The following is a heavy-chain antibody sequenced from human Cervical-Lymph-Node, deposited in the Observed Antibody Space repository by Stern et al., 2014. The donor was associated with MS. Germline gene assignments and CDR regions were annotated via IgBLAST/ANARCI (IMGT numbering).Heavy chain of an antibody. J-gene: IGHJ4*02. V-gene: IGHV1-46*01. CDR3: ARDRGRLELRSDYFDY. CDR2: INPSGGST. CDR1: GYTFTSYY. D-gene: IGHD1-7*01. Sequence: VQLVQSGAEVKKPGASVKVSCKASGYTFTSYYMHWVRQAPGQGLEWMGIINPSGGSTSYAQKFQGRVTMTRDTSTSTVYMELSSLRSEDTAVYYCARDRGRLELRSDYFDYWGQGTLVTVSS.